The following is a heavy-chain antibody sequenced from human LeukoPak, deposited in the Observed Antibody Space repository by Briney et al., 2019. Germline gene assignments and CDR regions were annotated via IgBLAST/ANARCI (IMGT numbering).Heavy chain of an antibody. CDR1: GGSFSGYY. J-gene: IGHJ4*02. V-gene: IGHV4-34*01. Sequence: SETLSLTCAVYGGSFSGYYWSWIRQPPGKGLEWIGEINHSGSTNYNPSLKSRVTISVDTSKNQFSPKLSSVTAADTAVYYCAPYDFWSGYPGNWGQGTLVTVSS. CDR2: INHSGST. D-gene: IGHD3-3*01. CDR3: APYDFWSGYPGN.